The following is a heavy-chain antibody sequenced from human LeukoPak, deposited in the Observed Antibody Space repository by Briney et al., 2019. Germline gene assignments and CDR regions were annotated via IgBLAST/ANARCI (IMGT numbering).Heavy chain of an antibody. CDR2: INAGNGNT. V-gene: IGHV1-3*01. CDR1: GNTFTSYA. Sequence: ASVKVSCKASGNTFTSYAMHWVRQDTGQRIDLMGWINAGNGNTKYSQKFQGRVTITRDTSASTAYMELSSLRSEDTAVYYCSVLAVANAEYFQHWGQGTLVTVSS. CDR3: SVLAVANAEYFQH. D-gene: IGHD6-19*01. J-gene: IGHJ1*01.